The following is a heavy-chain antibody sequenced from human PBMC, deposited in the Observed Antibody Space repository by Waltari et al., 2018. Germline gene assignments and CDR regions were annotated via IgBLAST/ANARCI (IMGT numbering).Heavy chain of an antibody. J-gene: IGHJ4*02. CDR1: GGSTSSYY. CDR2: IYYSGST. D-gene: IGHD3-10*01. Sequence: QVQLQESGPGLVKPSETLSLTCTVSGGSTSSYYWSWSRQPPGKGLGWIGYIYYSGSTNYNPALKSRVTISVDTSKNQFSLKLSSVTAADTAVYYCARESRYYYGSGPFDYWGQGTLVTVSS. V-gene: IGHV4-59*01. CDR3: ARESRYYYGSGPFDY.